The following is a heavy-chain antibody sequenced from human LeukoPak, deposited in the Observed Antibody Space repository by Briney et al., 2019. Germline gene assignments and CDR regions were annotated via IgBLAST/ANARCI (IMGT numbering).Heavy chain of an antibody. D-gene: IGHD3-22*01. CDR1: GFTFSTYE. J-gene: IGHJ4*02. CDR2: ITSSGNTI. CDR3: ARANFDSRAYTYYFDC. V-gene: IGHV3-48*03. Sequence: GGSLRLSCAASGFTFSTYEMNWVRQAPGKGLEWVSYITSSGNTIYYADSVKGRFTISRDNAKNSLYLQMNSLRAEDTAIYYCARANFDSRAYTYYFDCWGQGTLVTVSS.